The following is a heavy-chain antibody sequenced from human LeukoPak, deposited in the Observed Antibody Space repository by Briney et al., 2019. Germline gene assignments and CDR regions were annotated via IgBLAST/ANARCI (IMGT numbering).Heavy chain of an antibody. V-gene: IGHV4-59*02. J-gene: IGHJ4*02. D-gene: IGHD3-22*01. Sequence: SETLSLTCTVSGGSVSSYYWSWIRQPPGKGLEWIGYIYYSGSTNYNPSLKSRVTISVDTSKNQFSLKLSSVTAADTAVYYCASNYYYDSSGYSADYWGQGTLVTVSS. CDR1: GGSVSSYY. CDR2: IYYSGST. CDR3: ASNYYYDSSGYSADY.